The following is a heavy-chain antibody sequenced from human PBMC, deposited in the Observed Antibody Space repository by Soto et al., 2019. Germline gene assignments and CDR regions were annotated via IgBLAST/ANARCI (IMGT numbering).Heavy chain of an antibody. D-gene: IGHD3-10*01. CDR2: IRDSGGRT. Sequence: EVQLLESGGDLVQPGGSLRLSCAASGFTFSSYAMSWVRQAPGKGLEWVSTIRDSGGRTYYADSVKGRFTISRDNSKNTLYLQMNSLRAEDMAVYYCAKDMGRDYWYFDLWGRGTLVAVSS. J-gene: IGHJ2*01. CDR3: AKDMGRDYWYFDL. CDR1: GFTFSSYA. V-gene: IGHV3-23*01.